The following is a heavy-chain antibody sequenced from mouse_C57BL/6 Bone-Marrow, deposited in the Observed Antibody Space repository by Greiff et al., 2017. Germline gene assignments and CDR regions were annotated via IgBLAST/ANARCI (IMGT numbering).Heavy chain of an antibody. CDR2: IDPSDSYT. J-gene: IGHJ3*01. CDR1: GYTFTSYW. D-gene: IGHD1-1*01. V-gene: IGHV1-59*01. CDR3: ARLYYHDAH. Sequence: QVLLQQPGAELVRPGTSVKLSCKASGYTFTSYWMHWVKQRPGQGLEWIGVIDPSDSYTNYTQKFKGKATLTVDTSSSTAYMQLSSLTSEDAAVYYCARLYYHDAHWGQGTLVTVSA.